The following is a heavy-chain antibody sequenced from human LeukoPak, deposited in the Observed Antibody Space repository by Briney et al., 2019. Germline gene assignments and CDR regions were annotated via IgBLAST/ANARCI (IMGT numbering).Heavy chain of an antibody. CDR2: IYYSGST. J-gene: IGHJ4*02. V-gene: IGHV4-39*01. D-gene: IGHD3-16*01. CDR3: ARTRGSHIDY. Sequence: WIRQPPGKGLEWIGSIYYSGSTYYNPSLKSRVTISVDTSKNQFSLKLSSVTAADTAVYYCARTRGSHIDYWGQGTLVTVSS.